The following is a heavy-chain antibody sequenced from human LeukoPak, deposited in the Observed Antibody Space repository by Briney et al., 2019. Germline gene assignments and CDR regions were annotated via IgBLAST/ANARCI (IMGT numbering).Heavy chain of an antibody. J-gene: IGHJ4*02. CDR2: IYSGGST. V-gene: IGHV3-53*01. Sequence: GGSLRLSCAASGFTVSSNYMSWVRQAPGKGLEWVSVIYSGGSTYYADSVKGRFTISRDNSKNTLYLQMNSLRAEDTAVYCCARRGWSNWNYVDYWGQGTLVTVSS. CDR3: ARRGWSNWNYVDY. CDR1: GFTVSSNY. D-gene: IGHD1-20*01.